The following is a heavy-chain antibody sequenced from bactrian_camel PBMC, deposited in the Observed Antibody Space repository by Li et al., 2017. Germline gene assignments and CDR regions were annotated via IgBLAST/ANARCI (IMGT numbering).Heavy chain of an antibody. CDR1: GYTYIAYY. D-gene: IGHD2*01. CDR2: LFTAGDNT. J-gene: IGHJ4*01. CDR3: AALWGIYSGSWYPPREYEWNY. Sequence: DVQLVESGGASVQAGGSLRLTCEASGYTYIAYYSLGWFRQAPGKEREAVAVLFTAGDNTYYADSVKGRFAISRDNGESRDNAKIELYLQMDSLKPEDTAVYYCAALWGIYSGSWYPPREYEWNYWGQGTQVTVS. V-gene: IGHV3S40*01.